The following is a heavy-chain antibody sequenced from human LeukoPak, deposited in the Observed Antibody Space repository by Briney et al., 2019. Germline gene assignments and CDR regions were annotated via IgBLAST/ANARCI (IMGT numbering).Heavy chain of an antibody. CDR2: INHSGST. V-gene: IGHV4-34*01. D-gene: IGHD5-18*01. CDR3: ARGKTAMVTIYYYYGMDV. CDR1: GGSFSGYY. Sequence: PSETLSLTCAAYGGSFSGYYWSWIRQPPGKGLEWIGEINHSGSTNYNPSLKSRVTISVDTSKNQFSLKLSSVTAADTAVYYCARGKTAMVTIYYYYGMDVWGQGTTVTVSS. J-gene: IGHJ6*02.